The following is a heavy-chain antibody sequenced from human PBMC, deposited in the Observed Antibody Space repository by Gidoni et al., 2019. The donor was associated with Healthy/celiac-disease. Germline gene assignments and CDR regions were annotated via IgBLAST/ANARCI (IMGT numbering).Heavy chain of an antibody. CDR1: GFTFDAYA. CDR3: AKDTQGRIAAAGNFDY. Sequence: EVQLVESGGGLVQPGRSLRLSCAASGFTFDAYAMHWVRQAPGKGLEWVAGISWNSGSIGYADSVKGRFTISRDNAKNSLYMQMNSLRAEDTALYYCAKDTQGRIAAAGNFDYWGQGTLVTVSS. J-gene: IGHJ4*02. CDR2: ISWNSGSI. D-gene: IGHD6-13*01. V-gene: IGHV3-9*01.